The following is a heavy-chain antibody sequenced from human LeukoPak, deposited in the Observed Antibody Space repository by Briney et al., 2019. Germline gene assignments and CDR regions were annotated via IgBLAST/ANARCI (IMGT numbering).Heavy chain of an antibody. CDR1: GFTVSSNY. D-gene: IGHD6-19*01. V-gene: IGHV3-53*01. CDR3: ARETLAGFDY. CDR2: IYAGGTT. Sequence: PGGSLRLSCAASGFTVSSNYMSWVRQAPGKGLEWVSVIYAGGTTYYADSVKGRFTISRDNSKSMVYLRINSLSAEDTAIYYCARETLAGFDYWGQGTLVTVSS. J-gene: IGHJ4*02.